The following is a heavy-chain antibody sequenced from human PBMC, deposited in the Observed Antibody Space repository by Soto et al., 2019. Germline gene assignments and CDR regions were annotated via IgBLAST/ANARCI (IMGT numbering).Heavy chain of an antibody. J-gene: IGHJ4*02. CDR1: GYSISTYW. V-gene: IGHV3-7*01. Sequence: PGGSLRLSCAASGYSISTYWMSWFRQAPGKGLEWVANVKQDGSEEYYVDSVKGRFTISRDNAKNSLYLQMNSLRAEDTAVYYCARVLAYGGNSLDYWGQGTLVTVSS. CDR3: ARVLAYGGNSLDY. CDR2: VKQDGSEE. D-gene: IGHD2-21*02.